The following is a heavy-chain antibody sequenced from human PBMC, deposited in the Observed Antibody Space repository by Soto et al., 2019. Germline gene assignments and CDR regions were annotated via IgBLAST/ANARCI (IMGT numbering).Heavy chain of an antibody. D-gene: IGHD6-19*01. J-gene: IGHJ6*02. V-gene: IGHV4-59*01. CDR1: GGSISSYY. Sequence: PSETLSLTCTVSGGSISSYYWSWIRQPPGKGLEWIGYIYYSGSTNYNPSLKSRVTISVDTSKNQFSLKLSSVTAADTAVYYCARVSIAVAGGDYYGMDVWGQGTTVTVSS. CDR2: IYYSGST. CDR3: ARVSIAVAGGDYYGMDV.